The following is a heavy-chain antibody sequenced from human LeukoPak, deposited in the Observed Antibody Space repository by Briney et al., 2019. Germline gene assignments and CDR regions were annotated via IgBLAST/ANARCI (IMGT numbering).Heavy chain of an antibody. D-gene: IGHD3-22*01. CDR1: GGSISSSSYY. V-gene: IGHV4-39*07. CDR2: IYYSGST. J-gene: IGHJ5*02. CDR3: ARGHYYYDSSGYRNWFDP. Sequence: PSETLSLTCTVSGGSISSSSYYWGWIRQPPGKGLEWIGSIYYSGSTYYNPSLKSRVTISVDTSKNQFSLKLSSVSAADTAVYYCARGHYYYDSSGYRNWFDPWGQGTLVTVSS.